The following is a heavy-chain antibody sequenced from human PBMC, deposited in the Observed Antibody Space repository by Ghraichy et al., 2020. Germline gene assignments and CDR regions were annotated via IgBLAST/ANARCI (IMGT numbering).Heavy chain of an antibody. Sequence: SETLSPTCTVTGDSISSSSYFWDWIRQPPGKGLEWIGGSTYDNPSLKSPVAISVDTSKNQFSLNLNSVTAADTAVYFSARGLKVGRTGYYYDSWGQGTLVTVSS. CDR3: ARGLKVGRTGYYYDS. CDR1: GDSISSSSYF. CDR2: ST. V-gene: IGHV4-39*01. J-gene: IGHJ4*02. D-gene: IGHD1-26*01.